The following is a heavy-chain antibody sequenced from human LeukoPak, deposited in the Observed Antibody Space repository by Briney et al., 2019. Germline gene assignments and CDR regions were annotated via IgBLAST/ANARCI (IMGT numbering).Heavy chain of an antibody. CDR2: IYYSGST. V-gene: IGHV4-59*01. J-gene: IGHJ4*02. D-gene: IGHD3-22*01. CDR3: ARDDDSSGSFDY. CDR1: GGSISSYY. Sequence: SGTLSLTCTVSGGSISSYYWSWIRQPPGKGLEWIGYIYYSGSTNYNPSLKSRVTISVDTSKNQFSLKLSSVTAADTAVYYCARDDDSSGSFDYWGQGTLVTVSS.